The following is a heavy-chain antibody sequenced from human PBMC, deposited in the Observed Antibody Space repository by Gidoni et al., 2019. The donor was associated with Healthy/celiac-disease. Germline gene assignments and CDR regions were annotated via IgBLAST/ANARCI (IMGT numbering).Heavy chain of an antibody. V-gene: IGHV3-9*01. Sequence: EVQLVESGGGLVQPGRSLSLSGASSGFTFDDYAMHWVRQAPGKGLEWVSGISWNSGSIGYADSVKGRFTISRDNAKNSLYLQMNSLRAEDTALYYCAKDGDFWSGSHGMDVWGQGTTVTVSS. D-gene: IGHD3-3*01. CDR3: AKDGDFWSGSHGMDV. J-gene: IGHJ6*02. CDR1: GFTFDDYA. CDR2: ISWNSGSI.